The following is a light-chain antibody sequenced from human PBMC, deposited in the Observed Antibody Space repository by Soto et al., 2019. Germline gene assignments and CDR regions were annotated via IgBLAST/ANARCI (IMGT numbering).Light chain of an antibody. CDR3: QSYDTSLSGYVV. CDR1: SSNIGAGYG. J-gene: IGLJ2*01. Sequence: QSVLTQPPSVSGAPGQRVTISCTGSSSNIGAGYGVHWYQQLPGTAPKLLIYGNSNRPSGVPDRFSGSKSGTSASLAITGVQAEDEADYYCQSYDTSLSGYVVFGGGTKRTVL. V-gene: IGLV1-40*01. CDR2: GNS.